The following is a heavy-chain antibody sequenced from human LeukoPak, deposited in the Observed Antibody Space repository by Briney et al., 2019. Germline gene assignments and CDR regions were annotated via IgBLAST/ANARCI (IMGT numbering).Heavy chain of an antibody. D-gene: IGHD2-8*01. Sequence: GGSLRLSCVASGFTFSNHWLHWVRQGPGKGLVWVSRINGDGTSTIYADSVKGRFTISRDNAKSTMYLQMNSLRAEDTAVYYCARTGNGGDLDIWGQGTMVTVSS. V-gene: IGHV3-74*01. CDR3: ARTGNGGDLDI. J-gene: IGHJ3*02. CDR2: INGDGTST. CDR1: GFTFSNHW.